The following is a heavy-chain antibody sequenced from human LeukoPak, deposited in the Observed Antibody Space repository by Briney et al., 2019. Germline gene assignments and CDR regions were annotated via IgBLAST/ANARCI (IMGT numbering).Heavy chain of an antibody. CDR2: INPNSGGT. D-gene: IGHD3-16*01. CDR3: ARSATFSYFDY. J-gene: IGHJ4*02. V-gene: IGHV1-2*02. Sequence: ASVKVSCKASGYTFTSYGISWVRQAPGQGLEWMGWINPNSGGTNYAQKFQGRVTMTRDTSISTAYMELSRLRSDDTAVYYCARSATFSYFDYWGQGTLVTVSS. CDR1: GYTFTSYG.